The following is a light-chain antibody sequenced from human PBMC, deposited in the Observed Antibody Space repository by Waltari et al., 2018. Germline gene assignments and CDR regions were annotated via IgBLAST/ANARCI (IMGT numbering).Light chain of an antibody. Sequence: QSALTQPASVSGSPGQSLTLSRTGPRIDVGVYTYVSWYQHHPANAPRLMIYEVNNRASGVADRFSGSKSGNTASLTISGLQAEDEADYYCSSYTSSSSLFGGGTKLTVL. CDR1: RIDVGVYTY. CDR3: SSYTSSSSL. CDR2: EVN. J-gene: IGLJ2*01. V-gene: IGLV2-14*01.